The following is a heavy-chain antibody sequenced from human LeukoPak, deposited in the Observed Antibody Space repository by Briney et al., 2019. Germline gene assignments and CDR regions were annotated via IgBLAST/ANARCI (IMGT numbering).Heavy chain of an antibody. J-gene: IGHJ5*02. V-gene: IGHV3-23*01. CDR2: ISGSGGST. D-gene: IGHD2-2*02. Sequence: GGSLRLSCAASGFTFSSYAMSWVRQAPGKGLEWVSAISGSGGSTYYADSVKGRFTISRDNSKNTLYLQMNSLRAEDTAVYYCAKERYQLLYGYYNWFDPWGQGTLVTVSS. CDR3: AKERYQLLYGYYNWFDP. CDR1: GFTFSSYA.